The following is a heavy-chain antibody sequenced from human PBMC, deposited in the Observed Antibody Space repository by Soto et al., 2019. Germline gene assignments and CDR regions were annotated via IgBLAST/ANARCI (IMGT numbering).Heavy chain of an antibody. Sequence: XGSLRLTFAASGLTLSNYGMDWVRQAPGKGLVWVSRINVVGSSTDYADSVKGRFTISRDNAKDTLYLQMNSLTVADTAVYSCVTLIPPQADWGQGTLVTVSS. J-gene: IGHJ4*02. CDR1: GLTLSNYG. CDR2: INVVGSST. CDR3: VTLIPPQAD. D-gene: IGHD2-2*01. V-gene: IGHV3-74*01.